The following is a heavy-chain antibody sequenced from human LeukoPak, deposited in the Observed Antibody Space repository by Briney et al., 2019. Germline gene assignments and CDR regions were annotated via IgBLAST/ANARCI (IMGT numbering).Heavy chain of an antibody. CDR3: ARVGATWYFQH. J-gene: IGHJ1*01. CDR1: GFTLSDYY. CDR2: ISSSSSDT. Sequence: GGSLRLSCAASGFTLSDYYLTWIRQAPGKGLEWVSYISSSSSDTNYADSVRGRFTISRDNANKSLYLQMNSLRDEDTAVYYCARVGATWYFQHWGQGALVTVSS. V-gene: IGHV3-11*06. D-gene: IGHD1-26*01.